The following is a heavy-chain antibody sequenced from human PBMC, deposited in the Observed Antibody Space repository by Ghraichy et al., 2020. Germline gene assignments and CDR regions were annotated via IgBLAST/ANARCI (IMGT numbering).Heavy chain of an antibody. V-gene: IGHV4-31*03. Sequence: SETLSLTCTVSGGSISSGGYYWSWIRQHPGKGLEWIGYIYYSGSTYYNPSLKSRVTISVDTSKNQFSLKLSSVTAADTAVYYCARDAYDSSGYYDSWGQGTLVTVYS. D-gene: IGHD3-22*01. CDR2: IYYSGST. CDR1: GGSISSGGYY. J-gene: IGHJ4*02. CDR3: ARDAYDSSGYYDS.